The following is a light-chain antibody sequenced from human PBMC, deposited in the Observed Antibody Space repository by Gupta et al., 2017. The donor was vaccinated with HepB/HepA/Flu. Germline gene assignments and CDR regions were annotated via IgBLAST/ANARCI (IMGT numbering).Light chain of an antibody. CDR1: RSNIGAGYD. CDR3: QSYDISLSGFVV. J-gene: IGLJ2*01. Sequence: QSVLTQPPSVSGAPGQRVTISCTGSRSNIGAGYDIHWYQQFPGTAPKLLIYGDSNRPSGVTERFSGSKSGTSAFMAITGLQAEDEADYYCQSYDISLSGFVVVGGGTKLTVL. CDR2: GDS. V-gene: IGLV1-40*01.